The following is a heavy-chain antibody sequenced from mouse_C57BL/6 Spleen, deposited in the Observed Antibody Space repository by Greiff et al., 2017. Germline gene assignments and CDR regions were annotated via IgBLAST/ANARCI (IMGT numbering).Heavy chain of an antibody. CDR2: IWSDGST. CDR1: GFSLTSYG. Sequence: QVQLQQSGPGLVQPSQSLSITCTVSGFSLTSYGVHWVRQSPGKGLEWLGVIWSDGSTDYNAAFISRLSISKDNSKSQVFFKMNSLQADDTAIYYCARSHGSSLYYFDYWGQGTTLTVSS. D-gene: IGHD1-1*01. J-gene: IGHJ2*01. CDR3: ARSHGSSLYYFDY. V-gene: IGHV2-2*01.